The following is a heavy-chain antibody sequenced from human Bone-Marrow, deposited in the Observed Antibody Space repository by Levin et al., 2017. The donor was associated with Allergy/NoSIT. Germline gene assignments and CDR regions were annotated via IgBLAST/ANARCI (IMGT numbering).Heavy chain of an antibody. CDR1: GFTFSLSA. J-gene: IGHJ4*02. Sequence: ASVKVSCTASGFTFSLSAMSWVRQAPGKGLEWVAGLSGTGGTIYYAESVKGRFTISRDNSKNMLHLQMKSLRVEDTALYYCAKGRDAYNPGGGHWGQGTLVTVSS. CDR2: LSGTGGTI. V-gene: IGHV3-23*01. D-gene: IGHD5-24*01. CDR3: AKGRDAYNPGGGH.